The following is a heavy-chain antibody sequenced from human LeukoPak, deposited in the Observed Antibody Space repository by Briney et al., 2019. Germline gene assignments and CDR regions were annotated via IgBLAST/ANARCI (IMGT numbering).Heavy chain of an antibody. J-gene: IGHJ4*02. CDR1: GFTISSYA. CDR2: ISYDGSNK. CDR3: AKGGGITFDY. Sequence: PGGSLRLSCAASGFTISSYAMHWVSQALGKGLEWVAVISYDGSNKYYADSVKGRFTISRDNSKNTLYLQMNSLRAEDTAVYYCAKGGGITFDYWGQGTLFTVSS. V-gene: IGHV3-30-3*01. D-gene: IGHD3-10*01.